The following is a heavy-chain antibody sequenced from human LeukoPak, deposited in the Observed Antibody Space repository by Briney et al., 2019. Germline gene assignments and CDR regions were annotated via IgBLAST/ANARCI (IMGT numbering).Heavy chain of an antibody. Sequence: SQTLSLTCAVSGGSISSGGYSWSWIRQPPGKGLEWIGYIYHSGSTYYNPSLKSRVTISVDTSKNQFSLKLGSVTAADTAVYYCARYGYYDFWSGYINWFDPWGQGTLVTVSS. D-gene: IGHD3-3*01. CDR1: GGSISSGGYS. V-gene: IGHV4-30-2*05. J-gene: IGHJ5*02. CDR3: ARYGYYDFWSGYINWFDP. CDR2: IYHSGST.